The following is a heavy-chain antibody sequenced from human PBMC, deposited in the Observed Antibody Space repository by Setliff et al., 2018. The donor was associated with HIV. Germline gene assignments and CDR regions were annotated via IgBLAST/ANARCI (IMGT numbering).Heavy chain of an antibody. Sequence: CAVSGSSISSSYRWGWIRQSPGKGLEWIGNIYNSGSTYYNPSLKSRATISVDASKNQFSLRLISVTAADTAVYYRARDTRIAATGTYYFDYWGQGTLVTVSS. CDR2: IYNSGST. CDR3: ARDTRIAATGTYYFDY. J-gene: IGHJ4*02. D-gene: IGHD6-13*01. CDR1: GSSISSSYR. V-gene: IGHV4-28*03.